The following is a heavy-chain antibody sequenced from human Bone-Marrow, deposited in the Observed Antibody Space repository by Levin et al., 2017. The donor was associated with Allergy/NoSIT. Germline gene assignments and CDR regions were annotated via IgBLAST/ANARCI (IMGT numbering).Heavy chain of an antibody. CDR2: IKPDGSEK. J-gene: IGHJ4*02. Sequence: PGGSLRLSCAASKFTFTSYWMSWVRQAPGKGLEWVANIKPDGSEKRYLDSVKGRFTISRDNAKNSLSLQMNSLRAEDTAVYYCARDYLGLFDYWRQGTLVTVSS. CDR3: ARDYLGLFDY. V-gene: IGHV3-7*01. CDR1: KFTFTSYW. D-gene: IGHD7-27*01.